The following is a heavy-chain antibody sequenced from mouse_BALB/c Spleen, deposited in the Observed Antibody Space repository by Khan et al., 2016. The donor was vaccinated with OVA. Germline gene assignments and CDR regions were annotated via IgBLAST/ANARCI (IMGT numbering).Heavy chain of an antibody. CDR3: TRGGNEGNYALAW. V-gene: IGHV1-15*01. J-gene: IGHJ3*02. CDR2: IHPGSGGT. Sequence: QVQLQQSGAELVRPGASVKLSCKALGYTFTDYEMHWVKQTPVPGLEWIGAIHPGSGGTASNQTFKGKATLTADKTSSTAYMEHSSLTSEDSAVDYCTRGGNEGNYALAWWGQGTLVTVSA. CDR1: GYTFTDYE. D-gene: IGHD2-1*01.